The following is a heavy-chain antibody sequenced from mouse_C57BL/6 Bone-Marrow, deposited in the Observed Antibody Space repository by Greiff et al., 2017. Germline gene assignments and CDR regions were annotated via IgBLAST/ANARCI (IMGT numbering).Heavy chain of an antibody. Sequence: VQLQQPGAELVMPGASVKLSCKASGYTFTSYWMHWVKQRPGQGLEWIGEIDPSDSYTNYNQKFKGKSTLTVDKSSSTAYMQLCSLTSEDSAVYYCARSDGSSYWYFDVWGTGTTVTVSS. CDR1: GYTFTSYW. V-gene: IGHV1-69*01. CDR3: ARSDGSSYWYFDV. J-gene: IGHJ1*03. CDR2: IDPSDSYT. D-gene: IGHD1-1*01.